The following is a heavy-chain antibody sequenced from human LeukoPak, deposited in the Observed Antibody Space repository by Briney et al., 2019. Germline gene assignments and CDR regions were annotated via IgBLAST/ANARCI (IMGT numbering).Heavy chain of an antibody. Sequence: SETLSLTCTVSGGSISSYYWSWIRQPPGKGLEWTGYIYYSGSTNYNPSLKSRVTISVDTSKNQFSLTLSSVTAADTAVYYCARATTQWFDPWGQGTLVTVSS. CDR2: IYYSGST. D-gene: IGHD4-17*01. V-gene: IGHV4-59*01. CDR1: GGSISSYY. CDR3: ARATTQWFDP. J-gene: IGHJ5*02.